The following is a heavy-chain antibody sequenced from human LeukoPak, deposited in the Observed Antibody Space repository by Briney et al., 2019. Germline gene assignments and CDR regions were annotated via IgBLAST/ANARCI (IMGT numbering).Heavy chain of an antibody. Sequence: SETLSLTCTLSGGSFSSYYWSWIRQPPGKGLEWIGYIYYSGSTNYNPSLKSRVTISVDTSKNQFSLKLSSVTAADTAVYYCARATRGVRGPNYYYYMDVWGKGTTVTISS. V-gene: IGHV4-59*01. J-gene: IGHJ6*03. D-gene: IGHD3-10*01. CDR2: IYYSGST. CDR1: GGSFSSYY. CDR3: ARATRGVRGPNYYYYMDV.